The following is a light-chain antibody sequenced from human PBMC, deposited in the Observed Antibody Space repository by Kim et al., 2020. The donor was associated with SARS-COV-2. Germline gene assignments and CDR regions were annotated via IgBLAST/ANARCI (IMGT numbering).Light chain of an antibody. CDR1: QSISSW. CDR2: KES. Sequence: SASVGDRVTISCRASQSISSWLAWYHQKPGKAPKVLIYKESSLESGDPSRFSGSGSGKEFTLTINSLQPDDFATNYCQQYYSYPWTFGQGTKLEIK. V-gene: IGKV1-5*03. J-gene: IGKJ2*02. CDR3: QQYYSYPWT.